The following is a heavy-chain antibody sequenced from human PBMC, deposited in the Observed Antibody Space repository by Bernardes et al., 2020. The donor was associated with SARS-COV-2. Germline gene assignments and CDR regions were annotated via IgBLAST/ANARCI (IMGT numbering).Heavy chain of an antibody. CDR1: VFPSSSSG. CDR3: AKLSGGGACSNFGWHFDF. Sequence: GGSLRLSCAASVFPSSSSGMRWVRPAPGKGLEWVSSLHSRGSTFHSAAVTGRFTISRDTFKNILYLQLNGLRGEDTAIYYSAKLSGGGACSNFGWHFDFWGRGILVSVSS. V-gene: IGHV3-23*01. J-gene: IGHJ2*01. D-gene: IGHD2-21*02. CDR2: LHSRGST.